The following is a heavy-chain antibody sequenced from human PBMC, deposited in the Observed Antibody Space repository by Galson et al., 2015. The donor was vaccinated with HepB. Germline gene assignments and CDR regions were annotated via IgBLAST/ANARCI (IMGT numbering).Heavy chain of an antibody. J-gene: IGHJ4*02. V-gene: IGHV3-23*01. Sequence: SLRLSCAASGFAFNNHAMTWVRQPPGKGLEWVSTISDGGENTHYADSVKGRFTISRDNSKNTMFLQMNSLRAEDTATYHCAKDESKWPEMEGSGYWGQGILVTVSS. D-gene: IGHD3-3*01. CDR3: AKDESKWPEMEGSGY. CDR1: GFAFNNHA. CDR2: ISDGGENT.